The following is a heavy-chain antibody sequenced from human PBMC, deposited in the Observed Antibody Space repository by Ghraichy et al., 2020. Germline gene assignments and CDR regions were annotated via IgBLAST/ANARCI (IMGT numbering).Heavy chain of an antibody. CDR3: AKDLSPGIAVAGTNVYYYYMDV. V-gene: IGHV3-23*01. CDR2: ISGSVGST. J-gene: IGHJ6*03. D-gene: IGHD6-19*01. Sequence: EWVSAISGSVGSTYYADSVKGRFTISRDNSKNTLYLQMNSLRAEDTAVYYCAKDLSPGIAVAGTNVYYYYMDVWGKGTT.